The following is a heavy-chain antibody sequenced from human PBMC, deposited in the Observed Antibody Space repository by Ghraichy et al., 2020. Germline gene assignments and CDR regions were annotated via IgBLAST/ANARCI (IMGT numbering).Heavy chain of an antibody. CDR1: GFIFTTYA. J-gene: IGHJ6*02. V-gene: IGHV3-33*01. CDR2: IWYDGSKK. Sequence: GSLRLSCAASGFIFTTYAMHWVRQTPGKGLEWVAFIWYDGSKKYYADSVKGRFTISRDNSRKTLYLQMNSLRAEDTAVYYCAREWDQQNYYYYGMDVWGQGTTVTVSS. CDR3: AREWDQQNYYYYGMDV. D-gene: IGHD1-26*01.